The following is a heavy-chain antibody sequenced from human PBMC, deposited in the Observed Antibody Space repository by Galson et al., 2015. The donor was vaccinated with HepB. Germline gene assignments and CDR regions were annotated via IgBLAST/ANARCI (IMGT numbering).Heavy chain of an antibody. D-gene: IGHD5-24*01. J-gene: IGHJ4*02. CDR2: TDIRDGGT. CDR1: GFTFSSYA. V-gene: IGHV3-23*01. CDR3: AKGVRDGYNFAFDY. Sequence: SLRLSCAASGFTFSSYAMSWVRRAPGKGLEWVSSTDIRDGGTYYADSVKGRFTISRDNSKNTLYLQMNSLRVEDTAVYYCAKGVRDGYNFAFDYWGQGTLVPVSS.